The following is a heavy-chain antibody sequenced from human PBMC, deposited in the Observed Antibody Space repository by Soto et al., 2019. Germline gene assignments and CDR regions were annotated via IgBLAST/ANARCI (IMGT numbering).Heavy chain of an antibody. CDR1: GFTFSSYA. CDR2: ISGSGGST. J-gene: IGHJ3*02. D-gene: IGHD2-2*01. V-gene: IGHV3-23*01. CDR3: AKGLVRPRDAFDI. Sequence: GGSLRLSSAASGFTFSSYAMSWVRQAPGKGLEWVSAISGSGGSTYYADSVKGRFTISRDNSKNTLYLQMNSLRAEDTAVYYCAKGLVRPRDAFDIWGQGTMVTVSS.